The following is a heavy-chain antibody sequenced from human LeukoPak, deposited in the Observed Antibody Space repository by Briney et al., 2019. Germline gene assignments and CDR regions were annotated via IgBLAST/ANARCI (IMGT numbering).Heavy chain of an antibody. V-gene: IGHV4-39*07. CDR3: ASGGSMVRTLDP. CDR2: IYYSGST. D-gene: IGHD3-10*01. CDR1: GGSISSSSYY. Sequence: SETLSLTCTDSGGSISSSSYYWGWIRQPPGKGLEWIGSIYYSGSTYYNPSLKSRVTISVDTSKNQFSLKLSSVTAADTAVYYCASGGSMVRTLDPWGQGTLVTVSS. J-gene: IGHJ5*02.